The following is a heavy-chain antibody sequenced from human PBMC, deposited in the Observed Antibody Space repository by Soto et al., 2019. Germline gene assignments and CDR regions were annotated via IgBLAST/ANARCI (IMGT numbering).Heavy chain of an antibody. J-gene: IGHJ1*01. CDR1: GYTFANYW. Sequence: GESLNISCASSGYTFANYWNGWVRQVPGKGLKWVAIIYPSASRTIYSPSLQGQVTISAGKSISTAYLQWTSPKASDTAIYYCLKFKYTTSVRYVQHCGKGTPVTVSS. V-gene: IGHV5-51*01. CDR3: LKFKYTTSVRYVQH. CDR2: IYPSASRT. D-gene: IGHD1-26*01.